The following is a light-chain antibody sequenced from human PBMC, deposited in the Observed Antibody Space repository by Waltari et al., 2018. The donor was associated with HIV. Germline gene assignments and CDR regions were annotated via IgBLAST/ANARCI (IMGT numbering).Light chain of an antibody. CDR1: QNITTY. CDR3: QQSYSTPRT. J-gene: IGKJ1*01. V-gene: IGKV1-39*01. Sequence: DIQMTQSPSSLSASVGDRVTITCRASQNITTYLHWYQQKPRKAPNLLSYAASSLQSGVPAMFSGSGAGTDFTLDISSLQSEDFATYYCQQSYSTPRTFGQGTRVDTK. CDR2: AAS.